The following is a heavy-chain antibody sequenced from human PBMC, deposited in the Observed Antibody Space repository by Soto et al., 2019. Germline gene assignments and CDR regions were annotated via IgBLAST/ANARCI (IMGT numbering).Heavy chain of an antibody. D-gene: IGHD6-6*01. Sequence: SETLSLTCTVSGGSISSSSYYWGWIRQPPGKGLEWIGSIYYSGSTYYNPSLKSRVTISVDTSKNQFSLKLSSVTAADTAVYYCARSXAARLSQNFLYYYGMDVWGQGTTVTVSS. CDR2: IYYSGST. V-gene: IGHV4-39*01. CDR1: GGSISSSSYY. CDR3: ARSXAARLSQNFLYYYGMDV. J-gene: IGHJ6*02.